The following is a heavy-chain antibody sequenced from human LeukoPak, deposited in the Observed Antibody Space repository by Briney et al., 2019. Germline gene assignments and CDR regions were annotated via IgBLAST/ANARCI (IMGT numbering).Heavy chain of an antibody. CDR3: AREDYYFDY. Sequence: SETLSLTCTVSGGAISNYYWSWIRQPPGKGLEWIGEINHSGSTNYNPSLKSRVTISVDTSKNQFSLKLSSVTAADTAVYYCAREDYYFDYWGQGTLVTVSS. CDR1: GGAISNYY. J-gene: IGHJ4*02. V-gene: IGHV4-34*01. CDR2: INHSGST. D-gene: IGHD2-15*01.